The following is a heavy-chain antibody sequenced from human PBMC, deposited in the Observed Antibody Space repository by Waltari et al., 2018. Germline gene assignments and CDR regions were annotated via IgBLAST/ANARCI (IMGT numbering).Heavy chain of an antibody. CDR1: GFVFSAAW. CDR3: TTDPRD. V-gene: IGHV3-15*01. Sequence: EVQLVESGGGLVEPGESLRLSCAASGFVFSAAWMSWVRQAPGKGLEWIARIKNDGTIDYNAPVKGRFTISRDNSKNMVYLQMDSLKTEDTGMYYCTTDPRDWGQGTLVTVSS. CDR2: IKNDGTI. J-gene: IGHJ4*02.